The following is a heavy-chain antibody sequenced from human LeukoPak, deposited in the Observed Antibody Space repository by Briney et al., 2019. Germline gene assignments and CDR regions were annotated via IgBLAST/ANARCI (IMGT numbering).Heavy chain of an antibody. CDR2: ISGGGETT. J-gene: IGHJ4*02. V-gene: IGHV3-23*01. Sequence: GGSLRLSCAASGFTFNNYAMNWVRQAPGKGREWVSSISGGGETTYYADSAKGRFTISRDKSQNTLYLQMNSLRSEDTAVYYCARDYADYVGYFFFDYWGQGTLVTVSS. CDR1: GFTFNNYA. CDR3: ARDYADYVGYFFFDY. D-gene: IGHD4-17*01.